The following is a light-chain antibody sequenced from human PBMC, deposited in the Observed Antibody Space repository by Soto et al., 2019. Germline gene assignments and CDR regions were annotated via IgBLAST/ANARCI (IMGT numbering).Light chain of an antibody. CDR2: DAS. J-gene: IGKJ4*01. CDR3: QQRYNWPLT. V-gene: IGKV3-11*01. CDR1: QSIDTY. Sequence: EIVLTQSPATLSSSPGERAALSCRASQSIDTYLAWYQQKPGQAPRLLIYDASDRATGIPARFSGSGSGTAFTLTISGLEPEDFAIYYCQQRYNWPLTFGGGTKVDIK.